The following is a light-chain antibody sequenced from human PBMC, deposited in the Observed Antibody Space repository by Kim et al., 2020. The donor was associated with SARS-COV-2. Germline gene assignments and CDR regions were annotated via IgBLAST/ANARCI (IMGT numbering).Light chain of an antibody. J-gene: IGKJ2*01. V-gene: IGKV1-33*01. Sequence: ASVGDRVTITGQASQDISNYLDWYQQKPGKAPKHLIYDASNLETGVPSRFSGSGSGTDFTFTISSLQPEDIATYYCQQYDNHPYTFGQGTKLEI. CDR2: DAS. CDR3: QQYDNHPYT. CDR1: QDISNY.